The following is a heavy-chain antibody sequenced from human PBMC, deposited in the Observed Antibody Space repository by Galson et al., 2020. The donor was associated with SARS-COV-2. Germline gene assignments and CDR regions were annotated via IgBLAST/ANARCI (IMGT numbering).Heavy chain of an antibody. D-gene: IGHD5-18*01. CDR2: IYYSGST. CDR3: ARLPAGYSYGYGYFDL. Sequence: SETLSLTCTVSGGSISSSSYYWGWIRQPPGKGLEWIGSIYYSGSTYYNPSLKSRVTISVDTSKNQFSLKLSSVTAADMAVYYCARLPAGYSYGYGYFDLWGRGTLVTVSS. CDR1: GGSISSSSYY. V-gene: IGHV4-39*01. J-gene: IGHJ2*01.